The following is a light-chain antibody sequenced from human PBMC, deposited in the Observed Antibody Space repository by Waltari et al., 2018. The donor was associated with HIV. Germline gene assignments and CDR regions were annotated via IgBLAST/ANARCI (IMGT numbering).Light chain of an antibody. V-gene: IGKV4-1*01. CDR1: QSVLYSSNNKNY. CDR3: QQYYTIPIT. Sequence: DIVMTPSPESLAVSLGERATINCKSSQSVLYSSNNKNYLTWYQQKSGQPPKLLIYWASTRESGVPDRFSGSGSGTDFTLTISNLQAEDVAVYYCQQYYTIPITFGQGTRLEIK. J-gene: IGKJ5*01. CDR2: WAS.